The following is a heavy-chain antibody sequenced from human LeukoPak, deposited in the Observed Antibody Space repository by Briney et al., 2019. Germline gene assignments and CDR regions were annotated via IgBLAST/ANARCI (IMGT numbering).Heavy chain of an antibody. J-gene: IGHJ5*02. CDR1: GGTFSSYV. Sequence: SVKVSFKASGGTFSSYVISWVRQAPGQGLEWMGGIIPIFGTANYAQKFQGRVTITADESTSTAYMELSSLRSEDTAVYYCARALLRYCSSTSCYWFDPWGQGTLVTVSS. V-gene: IGHV1-69*01. CDR3: ARALLRYCSSTSCYWFDP. CDR2: IIPIFGTA. D-gene: IGHD2-2*01.